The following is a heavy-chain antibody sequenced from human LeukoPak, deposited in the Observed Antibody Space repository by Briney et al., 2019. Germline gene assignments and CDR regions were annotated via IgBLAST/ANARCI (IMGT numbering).Heavy chain of an antibody. Sequence: SETLSLTCAVSGGSISSSNWWSWVRQPPGKGLEWIGEIYHSGSTNYNPSLKSRVTISVDKSKNQFSLKLSSVTAADTAVYYCAKLGNYDLMIDYWGQGTLVTVSS. V-gene: IGHV4-4*02. J-gene: IGHJ4*02. CDR1: GGSISSSNW. CDR2: IYHSGST. D-gene: IGHD3-3*01. CDR3: AKLGNYDLMIDY.